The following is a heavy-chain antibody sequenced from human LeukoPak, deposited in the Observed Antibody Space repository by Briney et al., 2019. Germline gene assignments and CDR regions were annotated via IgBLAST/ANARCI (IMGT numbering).Heavy chain of an antibody. CDR1: GGTFSSYA. Sequence: GASVKVSCKASGGTFSSYAISWVRQAPGQGLEWMGGIIPIFGTANYAEKSRGRVTITADESTSTGYMELSSLRSEDTAVYYCARAHRSDFWSGDYLLGKFDYWGQGTLVTVSS. D-gene: IGHD3-3*01. CDR2: IIPIFGTA. J-gene: IGHJ4*02. V-gene: IGHV1-69*13. CDR3: ARAHRSDFWSGDYLLGKFDY.